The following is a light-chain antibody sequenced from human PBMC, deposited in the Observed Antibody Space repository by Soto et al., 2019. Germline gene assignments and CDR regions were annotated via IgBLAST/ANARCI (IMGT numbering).Light chain of an antibody. J-gene: IGKJ2*01. V-gene: IGKV4-1*01. CDR2: WAS. Sequence: DIVMTQSPDSLAVSLGERATINCKSSQSVLYSSNNKNYLAWYQQKPGQPPKLLIYWASTRESGVPDRFSGSGSGTDFTLTISSLHAEDVAVYYCQHYYSTPYTFGQGTKLEIK. CDR1: QSVLYSSNNKNY. CDR3: QHYYSTPYT.